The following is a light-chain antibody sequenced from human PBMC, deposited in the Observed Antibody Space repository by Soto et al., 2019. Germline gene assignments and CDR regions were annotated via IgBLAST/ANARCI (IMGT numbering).Light chain of an antibody. V-gene: IGLV1-40*01. Sequence: QAVVTQPPSVSGAPGQWVTISCTGSSSNIGAGYDVHWYQQLPGTAPKLLIYGNTNRPSGVPERFSGSKSGTSASLAITGLQAEDEADYYCQSYDRSLSGSGVFGTGTKLTIL. CDR2: GNT. CDR1: SSNIGAGYD. CDR3: QSYDRSLSGSGV. J-gene: IGLJ1*01.